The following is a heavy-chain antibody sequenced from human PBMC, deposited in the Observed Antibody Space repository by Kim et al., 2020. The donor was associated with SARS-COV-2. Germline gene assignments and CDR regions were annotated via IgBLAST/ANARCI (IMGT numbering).Heavy chain of an antibody. CDR3: ARDDMSSGWSKHYYYGMDV. J-gene: IGHJ6*02. Sequence: SRVTISVDTSKNQFSLKLSSVTAADTAVYYCARDDMSSGWSKHYYYGMDVWGQGTTVTVSS. V-gene: IGHV4-30-2*04. D-gene: IGHD6-19*01.